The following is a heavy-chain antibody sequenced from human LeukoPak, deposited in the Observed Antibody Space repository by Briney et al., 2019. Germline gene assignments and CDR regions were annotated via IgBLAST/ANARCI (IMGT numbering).Heavy chain of an antibody. D-gene: IGHD3-22*01. CDR1: GGSISSYY. Sequence: SETLSLTCTVSGGSISSYYWSWIRQPPGKGLEWIGYIYYSGSTNYNPSLKSRFTISVDTSKNQFSLKLSSVTAADTAMYYCASRQRSGSFPDYWGQGTQVTVSS. CDR2: IYYSGST. CDR3: ASRQRSGSFPDY. V-gene: IGHV4-59*12. J-gene: IGHJ4*02.